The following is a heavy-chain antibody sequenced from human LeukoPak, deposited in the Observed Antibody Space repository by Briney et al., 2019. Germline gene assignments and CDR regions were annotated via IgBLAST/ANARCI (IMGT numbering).Heavy chain of an antibody. D-gene: IGHD2-2*02. Sequence: SETLSLTCAVYGGSFSGYYWSWLRQPPGKGLEWSGEINHSGSTNSNPSLKSRVTISVDTSKNQFSLQLSSVSAADTAVYYCALYPVPSLVPTKGDPLPTKEIDYWGQGTLVTVSS. CDR1: GGSFSGYY. CDR3: ALYPVPSLVPTKGDPLPTKEIDY. V-gene: IGHV4-34*01. J-gene: IGHJ4*02. CDR2: INHSGST.